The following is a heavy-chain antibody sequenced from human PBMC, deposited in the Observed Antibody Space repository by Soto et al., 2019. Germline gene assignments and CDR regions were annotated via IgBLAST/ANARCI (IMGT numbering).Heavy chain of an antibody. D-gene: IGHD1-1*01. Sequence: QVHLVQSGAEVKKPGASVKVSCKGSGYTFTSYGIIWVRQAPGQGLAWMGWISAHNGNTNYAQKLQGRVTVTTDTSPSTAYMELRILRSDDTAVYYCARGRYGDYWGQGALVTVSS. CDR2: ISAHNGNT. V-gene: IGHV1-18*01. CDR3: ARGRYGDY. CDR1: GYTFTSYG. J-gene: IGHJ4*02.